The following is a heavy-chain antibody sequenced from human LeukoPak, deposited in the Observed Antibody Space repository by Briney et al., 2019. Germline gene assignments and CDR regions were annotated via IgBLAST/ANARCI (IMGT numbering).Heavy chain of an antibody. V-gene: IGHV4-59*01. Sequence: MSSETLSLTCTVSGGSISSYYWSWIRQPPGKGLEWIGYIYYSGSTNYNPSLKSRVTISVDTSKNQFSLKLSSVTAADTAVYYCARVLLWLDYYYMDVWGKGTTVTISS. J-gene: IGHJ6*03. D-gene: IGHD3-10*01. CDR2: IYYSGST. CDR3: ARVLLWLDYYYMDV. CDR1: GGSISSYY.